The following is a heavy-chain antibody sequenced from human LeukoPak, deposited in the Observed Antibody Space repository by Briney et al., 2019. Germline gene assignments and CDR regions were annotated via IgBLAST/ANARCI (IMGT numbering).Heavy chain of an antibody. D-gene: IGHD1-7*01. CDR1: GDSVSSNSAA. J-gene: IGHJ4*02. CDR3: ARGYMGTTDY. V-gene: IGHV6-1*01. Sequence: SQTLSLTCAISGDSVSSNSAAWNWIRQSPSRGLEWLERTYYRSKWNKNYAASVKSRITINPDTSKNQLSLQLNSVTPEDTAVYYCARGYMGTTDYWGQGTLVIVSS. CDR2: TYYRSKWNK.